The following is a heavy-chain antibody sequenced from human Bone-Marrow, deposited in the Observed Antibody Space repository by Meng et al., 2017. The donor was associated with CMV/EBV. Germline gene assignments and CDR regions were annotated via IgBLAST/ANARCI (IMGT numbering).Heavy chain of an antibody. J-gene: IGHJ6*02. CDR1: GFTFSNYG. CDR2: IWYDGSNK. D-gene: IGHD5-18*01. Sequence: GESLKISCAASGFTFSNYGMHWVRQAPGKGLEWVAVIWYDGSNKYYTDSVKGRFTISRDNSKNTLYLQMSSLRAEDTDVYYCAKVGSYGEDYYYGMDVWGQGTTVTVSS. V-gene: IGHV3-33*06. CDR3: AKVGSYGEDYYYGMDV.